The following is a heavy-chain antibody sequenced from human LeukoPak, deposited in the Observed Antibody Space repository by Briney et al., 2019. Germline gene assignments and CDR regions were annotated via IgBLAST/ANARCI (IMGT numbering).Heavy chain of an antibody. Sequence: GGSLRLSCAASGFTFSSYEMNWVRQAPGKGLEWVSYISSSGSTIYYADSVKGRFTISRDNAKNSLYLQMNSLRAEDTALYYCAREGYYDSSAKGVFDYWGQGTLVTVSS. CDR3: AREGYYDSSAKGVFDY. CDR1: GFTFSSYE. V-gene: IGHV3-48*03. D-gene: IGHD3-22*01. J-gene: IGHJ4*02. CDR2: ISSSGSTI.